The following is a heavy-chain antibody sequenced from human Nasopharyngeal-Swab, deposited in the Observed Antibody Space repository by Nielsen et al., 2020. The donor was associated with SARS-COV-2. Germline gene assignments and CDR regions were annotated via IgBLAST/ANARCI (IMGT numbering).Heavy chain of an antibody. V-gene: IGHV1-2*02. J-gene: IGHJ4*02. Sequence: ASVKVSCKTSGYTFTDYYIHWMRQVPGHGLEWVGFINPDTGDTKYAQKFQGRVTVSIDRSRSTAYIELSRLRSDDTAVYYCARDYYDNYDSDYWGQGTLVTVSS. D-gene: IGHD3-22*01. CDR2: INPDTGDT. CDR3: ARDYYDNYDSDY. CDR1: GYTFTDYY.